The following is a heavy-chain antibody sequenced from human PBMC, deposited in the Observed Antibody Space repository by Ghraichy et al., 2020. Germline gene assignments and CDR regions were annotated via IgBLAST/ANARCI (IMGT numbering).Heavy chain of an antibody. CDR1: GFTFSSYS. Sequence: GESLNISCAASGFTFSSYSMNWVRQAPGKGLEWVSSISSSSSYIYYADSVKGRFTISRDNAKNSLYLQMNSLRAEDTAVYYCARDMWSSTSWDYYYYGMDVWGQGTTVTVSS. CDR3: ARDMWSSTSWDYYYYGMDV. J-gene: IGHJ6*02. D-gene: IGHD2-2*01. V-gene: IGHV3-21*01. CDR2: ISSSSSYI.